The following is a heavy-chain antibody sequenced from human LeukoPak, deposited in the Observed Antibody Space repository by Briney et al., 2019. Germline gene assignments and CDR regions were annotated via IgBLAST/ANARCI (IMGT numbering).Heavy chain of an antibody. CDR1: GFTFSSHN. Sequence: GGSLRLSCTASGFTFSSHNMNWVCQAPGKGLEWVSAISGSGGSTYYADSVKGRFTISRDNSKNTLYLQMNSLRAEDTAVYYCAKDPGSITMIVVVITLDYWGQGTLVTVSS. CDR3: AKDPGSITMIVVVITLDY. J-gene: IGHJ4*02. D-gene: IGHD3-22*01. CDR2: ISGSGGST. V-gene: IGHV3-23*01.